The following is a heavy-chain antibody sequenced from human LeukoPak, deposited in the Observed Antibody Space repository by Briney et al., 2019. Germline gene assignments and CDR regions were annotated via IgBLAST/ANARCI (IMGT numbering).Heavy chain of an antibody. V-gene: IGHV3-48*03. J-gene: IGHJ4*02. CDR1: GFTFSSYE. CDR2: ISSSGSTI. Sequence: PGGSLRLSCAASGFTFSSYEMNWVRQAPGKGLEWVSYISSSGSTIYYADSVKGRFTISRDNAKNSLYMQMNSLRAEDTAVYYCARVSNDYGGPLDYWGQGTLVTVSS. D-gene: IGHD4/OR15-4a*01. CDR3: ARVSNDYGGPLDY.